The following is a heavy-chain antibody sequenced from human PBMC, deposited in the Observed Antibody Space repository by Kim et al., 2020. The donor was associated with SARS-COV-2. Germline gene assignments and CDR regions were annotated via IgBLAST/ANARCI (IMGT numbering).Heavy chain of an antibody. J-gene: IGHJ3*02. CDR3: AKLAGGEILRYFDWPYAFDI. D-gene: IGHD3-9*01. CDR1: GFTFDDYA. CDR2: ISWNSGSI. Sequence: GGSLRLSCAASGFTFDDYAMHWVRQAPGKGLEWVSGISWNSGSIGYADSVKGRFTISRDNAKNSLYLQMNSLRAEDTALYYCAKLAGGEILRYFDWPYAFDIWGQGTMVTVSS. V-gene: IGHV3-9*01.